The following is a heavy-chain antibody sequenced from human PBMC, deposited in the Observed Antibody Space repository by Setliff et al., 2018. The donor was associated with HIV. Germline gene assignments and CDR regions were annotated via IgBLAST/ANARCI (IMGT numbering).Heavy chain of an antibody. CDR2: IYSSGST. D-gene: IGHD1-26*01. CDR1: GGSISSGSHY. V-gene: IGHV4-61*02. Sequence: PSETLSLTCTVSGGSISSGSHYWNWVRQSAGKGLERIGRIYSSGSTNYNPSLNSRVSISVDTSKNQFSLKLNSVTAADTAVYFCARDKGGTYDGMYYYYYMDVWGKGTTVTV. J-gene: IGHJ6*03. CDR3: ARDKGGTYDGMYYYYYMDV.